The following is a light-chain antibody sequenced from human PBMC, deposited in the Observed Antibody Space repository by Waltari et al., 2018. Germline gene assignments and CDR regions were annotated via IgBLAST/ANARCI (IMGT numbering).Light chain of an antibody. CDR2: WAA. CDR1: HSDLYSSTNKNY. Sequence: DIVMTQSPDSLAVSLGERATINCKPSHSDLYSSTNKNYLTWYQQKPGQPPKLLIFWAAVRGFGGADGSSGSESGTDVTLTISSLQAEDVAVYYCQQQYSFPPTFGGGTKVEIK. CDR3: QQQYSFPPT. J-gene: IGKJ4*01. V-gene: IGKV4-1*01.